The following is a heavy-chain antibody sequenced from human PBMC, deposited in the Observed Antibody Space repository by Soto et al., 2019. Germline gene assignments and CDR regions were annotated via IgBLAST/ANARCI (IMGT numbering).Heavy chain of an antibody. D-gene: IGHD2-21*01. V-gene: IGHV3-33*01. CDR2: IWYDGSNK. CDR3: ARDWGGQTRTRTVAPDY. CDR1: GFTFSNYG. Sequence: QEQLVESGGGVVQPGRSLRLSCAASGFTFSNYGMHWVRQAPGKGLEWAAVIWYDGSNKYYADSVKGRFTISRDNSKNTVYLEMNSLRAEDTAVYYCARDWGGQTRTRTVAPDYWGQGTLVTVSS. J-gene: IGHJ4*02.